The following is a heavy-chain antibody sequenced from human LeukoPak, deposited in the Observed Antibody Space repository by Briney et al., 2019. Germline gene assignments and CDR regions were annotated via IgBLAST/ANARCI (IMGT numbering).Heavy chain of an antibody. CDR3: ARDGGSYRYYYYYGMDV. V-gene: IGHV1-2*02. CDR1: GYTFTGYY. CDR2: INPNSGGT. D-gene: IGHD1-26*01. Sequence: ASVKVSCKASGYTFTGYYMHWVRQAPGQGLEWMGWINPNSGGTNYAQKFQGRVTMTRDTSISTAYMELSRLRPDDTAVYYCARDGGSYRYYYYYGMDVWGQGTTVTVSS. J-gene: IGHJ6*02.